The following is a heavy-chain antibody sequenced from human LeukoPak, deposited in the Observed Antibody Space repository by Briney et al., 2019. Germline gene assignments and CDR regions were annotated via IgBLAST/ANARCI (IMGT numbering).Heavy chain of an antibody. J-gene: IGHJ4*02. D-gene: IGHD2-15*01. CDR3: AKRSCSGGSCNFDY. Sequence: GGSLRLSCAASGFTCSRYAMSWVRQAPGKGLEWVSAISASGGYTNYADSVKGRFTISRDNSKNTLYLQMHSLRAEDTAVYYCAKRSCSGGSCNFDYWGQGTLVTVSS. CDR2: ISASGGYT. V-gene: IGHV3-23*01. CDR1: GFTCSRYA.